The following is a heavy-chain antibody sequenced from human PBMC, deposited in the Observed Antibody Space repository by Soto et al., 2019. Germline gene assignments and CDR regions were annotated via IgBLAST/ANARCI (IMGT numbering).Heavy chain of an antibody. CDR1: GGSFRGYS. Sequence: SETLSLTCAFYGGSFRGYSWSLIRQPPGKGLEWIGEINHSGSTNYNPSLKSRVTISVDTSKNQFSLKLSSVTAADTAVYYCARVVRLLRLAGGTTAFRFDYGMDVWGQGTTVTVSS. CDR2: INHSGST. D-gene: IGHD5-12*01. CDR3: ARVVRLLRLAGGTTAFRFDYGMDV. J-gene: IGHJ6*02. V-gene: IGHV4-34*01.